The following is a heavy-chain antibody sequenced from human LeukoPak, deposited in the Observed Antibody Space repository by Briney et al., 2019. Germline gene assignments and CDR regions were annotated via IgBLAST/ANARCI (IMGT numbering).Heavy chain of an antibody. D-gene: IGHD6-13*01. V-gene: IGHV4-61*02. CDR2: IYTSGST. CDR3: ARDHLTAGLDY. J-gene: IGHJ4*02. Sequence: PSQTLSLTCTVSGGSISSGSYYWSWIRQPAGKGLEWIGRIYTSGSTNYNPSLKSRVTISVDTSKNQFSLKLSSVTAADTAVYYCARDHLTAGLDYWGQGTLVTVSS. CDR1: GGSISSGSYY.